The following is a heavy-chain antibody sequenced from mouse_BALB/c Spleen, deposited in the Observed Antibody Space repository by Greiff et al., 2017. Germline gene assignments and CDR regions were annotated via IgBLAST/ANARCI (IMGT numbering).Heavy chain of an antibody. CDR1: GYSFTSYW. J-gene: IGHJ2*01. CDR3: ARHREALYFDY. V-gene: IGHV1-5*01. CDR2: IYPGNSDT. Sequence: EVQLQQSGTVLARPGASVKMSCKASGYSFTSYWMHWVKQRPGQGLEWIGAIYPGNSDTSYNQKFKGKAKLTAVTSASTAYMELSSLTNEDSAIYYCARHREALYFDYWGQGTTLTVSS.